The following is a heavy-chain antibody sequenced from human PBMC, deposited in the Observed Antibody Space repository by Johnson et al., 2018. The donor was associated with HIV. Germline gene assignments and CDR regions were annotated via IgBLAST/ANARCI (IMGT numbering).Heavy chain of an antibody. J-gene: IGHJ3*02. CDR2: ISGSGGST. CDR3: ARGGVIHDAFDI. V-gene: IGHV3-23*04. CDR1: GFTFDDYA. D-gene: IGHD3-3*01. Sequence: VQLVESGGGVVRPGGSLRLSCAASGFTFDDYAMSWVRQAPGKGLEWVSAISGSGGSTYYADSVKGRFTISRDNSKNTLYLQMNSLRAEDTAVYYCARGGVIHDAFDIWGQGTMVTLSS.